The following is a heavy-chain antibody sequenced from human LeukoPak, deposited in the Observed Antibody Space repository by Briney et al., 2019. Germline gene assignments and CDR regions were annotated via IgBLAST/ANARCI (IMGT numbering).Heavy chain of an antibody. CDR2: IYYSGST. CDR1: GGSISSYY. V-gene: IGHV4-59*01. Sequence: SETLSLTCTVSGGSISSYYWSWIRQPPGKGLEWIGYIYYSGSTNYNPSLKSRVTISVDTSKIQFSLKLSSVTAADTAVYYCANHSGSYYWYAFDIWGQGTMVTVSS. D-gene: IGHD1-26*01. CDR3: ANHSGSYYWYAFDI. J-gene: IGHJ3*02.